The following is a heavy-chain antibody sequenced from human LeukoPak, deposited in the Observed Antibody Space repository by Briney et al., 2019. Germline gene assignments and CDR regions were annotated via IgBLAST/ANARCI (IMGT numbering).Heavy chain of an antibody. Sequence: SETLSLTCTVSGGSISSSSYYWGWIRQPPGQGLDWIGSIYYSVSTYYNPSLKSRVTISVDTSKNQFSLKLSSVTAADTAVYYCARRSSRTVTRDYYMDVWGKGTTVTVSS. CDR2: IYYSVST. J-gene: IGHJ6*03. V-gene: IGHV4-39*01. CDR1: GGSISSSSYY. CDR3: ARRSSRTVTRDYYMDV. D-gene: IGHD4-17*01.